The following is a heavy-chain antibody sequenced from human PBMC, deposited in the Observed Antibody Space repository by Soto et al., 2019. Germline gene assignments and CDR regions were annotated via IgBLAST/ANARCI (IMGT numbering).Heavy chain of an antibody. V-gene: IGHV4-31*03. CDR3: ARDGDGRMPTNPYYYNGMDV. J-gene: IGHJ6*02. Sequence: PXETLSLPCTVSGASLSSGGHYWSWIRQHPGKGLEWIGHIYDSVNTYYSPSLRSRVTISADMSTYQFSLKLSSVTAADTAVYYCARDGDGRMPTNPYYYNGMDVWGPGTTVTVSS. CDR1: GASLSSGGHY. CDR2: IYDSVNT. D-gene: IGHD2-21*02.